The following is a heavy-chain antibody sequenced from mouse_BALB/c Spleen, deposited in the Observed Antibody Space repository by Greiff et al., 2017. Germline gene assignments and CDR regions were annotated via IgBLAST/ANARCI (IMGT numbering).Heavy chain of an antibody. V-gene: IGHV5-17*02. Sequence: EVKLVESGGGLVQPGGSRKLSCAASGFTFSSFGMHWVRQAPEKGLEWVAYISSGSSTIYYADTVKGRFTISRDNPKNTLFLQMTSLRSEDTAMYYCARGRDLPLYFDYWGQGTTLTVSS. CDR3: ARGRDLPLYFDY. CDR2: ISSGSSTI. J-gene: IGHJ2*01. CDR1: GFTFSSFG.